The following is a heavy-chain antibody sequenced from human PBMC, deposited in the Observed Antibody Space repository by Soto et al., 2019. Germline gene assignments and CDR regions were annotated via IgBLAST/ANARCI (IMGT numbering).Heavy chain of an antibody. CDR1: GFNFSSYS. J-gene: IGHJ4*02. D-gene: IGHD5-18*01. CDR3: ARDQPGYSYGYGLGY. Sequence: GGSMRLSCAASGFNFSSYSRNWVRQATGKGLEWVSSISSSSSYIYYADSVKGRFTISRDNAKNSLYLQMNSLRAEDKAVYYCARDQPGYSYGYGLGYWGQGTLVTVSS. V-gene: IGHV3-21*01. CDR2: ISSSSSYI.